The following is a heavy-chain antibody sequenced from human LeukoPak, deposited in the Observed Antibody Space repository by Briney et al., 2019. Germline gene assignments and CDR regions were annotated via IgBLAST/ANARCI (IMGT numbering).Heavy chain of an antibody. J-gene: IGHJ4*02. CDR3: AILPKTYDFWSPYYAH. Sequence: SETVSLTCTVSGGSISSSSYYWGWIRQPPGKGLEWIGNIYYSGNTHFNPSLKSRVTISLDTSKNQFSLNLNSVTAADTAVYYCAILPKTYDFWSPYYAHWGQGTLVTVSS. D-gene: IGHD3/OR15-3a*01. V-gene: IGHV4-39*01. CDR1: GGSISSSSYY. CDR2: IYYSGNT.